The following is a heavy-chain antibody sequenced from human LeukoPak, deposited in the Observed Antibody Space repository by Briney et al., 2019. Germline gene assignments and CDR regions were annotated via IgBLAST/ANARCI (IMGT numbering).Heavy chain of an antibody. CDR2: INHSGST. CDR3: ARGVVSGWTDFDY. V-gene: IGHV4-34*01. D-gene: IGHD6-19*01. Sequence: PSETLCLTCAAYGGSFSGYYWSWIRQPPGKGLEWIGEINHSGSTNYNPSLKSRGTISVDTSKNQFSLKLSSVTAADTAVHYCARGVVSGWTDFDYWGQGTLVTVSS. J-gene: IGHJ4*02. CDR1: GGSFSGYY.